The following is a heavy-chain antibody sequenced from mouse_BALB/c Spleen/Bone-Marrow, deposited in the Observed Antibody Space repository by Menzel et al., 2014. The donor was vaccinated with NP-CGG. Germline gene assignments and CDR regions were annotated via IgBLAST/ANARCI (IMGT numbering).Heavy chain of an antibody. Sequence: EVKLVESGGGLVQPGGSLKLTCAASGLTFSSYGMSWVRQTPDKRLELVATINTNGGNTYYPDSVKGRFTISRDNAKNTLYLQMSSLKSEDTAVYYCARGLDYWGQGTTLTVSS. CDR3: ARGLDY. CDR2: INTNGGNT. CDR1: GLTFSSYG. J-gene: IGHJ2*01. V-gene: IGHV5-6-3*01.